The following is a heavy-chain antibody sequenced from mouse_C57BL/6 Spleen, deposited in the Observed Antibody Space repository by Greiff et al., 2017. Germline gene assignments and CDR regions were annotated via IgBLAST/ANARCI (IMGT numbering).Heavy chain of an antibody. CDR2: ISSGSSTI. CDR3: ARGGQLGRGWFAY. J-gene: IGHJ3*01. Sequence: EVKVVESGGGLVKPGGSLKLSCAASGFTFSDYGMHWVRQAPEKGLEWVAYISSGSSTIYYADTVKGRFTISRDNAKNTLFLQMTSLRSEDTAMYYCARGGQLGRGWFAYWGQGTLVTVSA. V-gene: IGHV5-17*01. CDR1: GFTFSDYG. D-gene: IGHD4-1*02.